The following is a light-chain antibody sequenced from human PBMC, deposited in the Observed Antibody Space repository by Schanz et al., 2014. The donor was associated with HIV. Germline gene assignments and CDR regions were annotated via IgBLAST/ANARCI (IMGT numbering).Light chain of an antibody. Sequence: EIVLTQSPGTLSLSPGERATLSCRASQSISTYVAWYQQSPGQSPRLLIYGASNKATGIPDRFSGSGSGTDFTLTISRLEPEDFAVYYCHQYAGSFGQGTRLEIK. CDR2: GAS. J-gene: IGKJ5*01. CDR3: HQYAGS. V-gene: IGKV3-20*01. CDR1: QSISTY.